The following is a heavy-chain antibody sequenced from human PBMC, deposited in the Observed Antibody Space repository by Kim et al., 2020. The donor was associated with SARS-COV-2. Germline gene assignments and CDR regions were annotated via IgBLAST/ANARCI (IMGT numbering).Heavy chain of an antibody. Sequence: GGSLRLSCAASGFTFSSYGMHWVRQAPGKGLEWVAVISYDGSNKYYADSVKGRFTISRDNSKNTLYLQMNSLRAEDTAVYYCAKDTDRTVWYGMDVWGQGTTVTVSS. CDR2: ISYDGSNK. D-gene: IGHD2-15*01. V-gene: IGHV3-30*18. CDR1: GFTFSSYG. J-gene: IGHJ6*02. CDR3: AKDTDRTVWYGMDV.